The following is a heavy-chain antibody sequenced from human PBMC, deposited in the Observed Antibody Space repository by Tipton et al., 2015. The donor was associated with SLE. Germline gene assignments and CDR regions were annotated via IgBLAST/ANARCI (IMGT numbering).Heavy chain of an antibody. CDR3: ARTLRGGSSDY. D-gene: IGHD2-15*01. J-gene: IGHJ4*02. Sequence: TLSLTCTISGGSISSGGYYWSWIRQHPGKGLEWIGYIYYSGSTSSYKSSLKSRITISVDTSKNQFSLKLSSVTAADTAVYYCARTLRGGSSDYWGQGTLVTVSA. V-gene: IGHV4-31*03. CDR1: GGSISSGGYY. CDR2: IYYSGSTS.